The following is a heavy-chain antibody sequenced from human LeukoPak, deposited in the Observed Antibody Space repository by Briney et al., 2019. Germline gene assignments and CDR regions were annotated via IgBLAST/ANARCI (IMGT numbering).Heavy chain of an antibody. J-gene: IGHJ3*02. CDR2: ISGSGGST. V-gene: IGHV3-23*01. CDR1: GFTFSSYA. Sequence: GGSLRLSCAASGFTFSSYAMSWVRQAPGKGLEWVSAISGSGGSTYYADSVKGRFTISRDNSKNTLYLQMNSLRAEDTAVYYCAKTIPKQQLGKEHDAFDIWGQGTMVTVSS. D-gene: IGHD6-13*01. CDR3: AKTIPKQQLGKEHDAFDI.